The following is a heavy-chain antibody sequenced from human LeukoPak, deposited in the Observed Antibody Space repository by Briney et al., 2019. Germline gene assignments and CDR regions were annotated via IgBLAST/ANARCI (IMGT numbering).Heavy chain of an antibody. Sequence: PSETLSLTCTVSGGSVSSYYWTWIRQPPGKGLEWIGYISNTGNTYYNPSLKSRVTISVDTSKNQFSLKLSSVTAADTAVYYCARELSGSGWEIDYWGQGTLVTVSS. D-gene: IGHD6-25*01. CDR3: ARELSGSGWEIDY. CDR2: ISNTGNT. CDR1: GGSVSSYY. V-gene: IGHV4-59*02. J-gene: IGHJ4*02.